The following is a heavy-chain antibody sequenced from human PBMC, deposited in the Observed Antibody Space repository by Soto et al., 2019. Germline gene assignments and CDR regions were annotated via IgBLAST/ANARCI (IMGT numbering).Heavy chain of an antibody. CDR3: ARDGLPTRYSGSYRYYYYYGMDV. J-gene: IGHJ6*02. Sequence: GGSLRLSCAASGFTVSSNYMSWVRQAPGKGLEWVSVIYSGGSTYYVDSVKGRFTISRDNSKNTLYLQMNSLRAEDTAVYYCARDGLPTRYSGSYRYYYYYGMDVWGQGTTVTVSS. V-gene: IGHV3-66*01. CDR2: IYSGGST. CDR1: GFTVSSNY. D-gene: IGHD1-26*01.